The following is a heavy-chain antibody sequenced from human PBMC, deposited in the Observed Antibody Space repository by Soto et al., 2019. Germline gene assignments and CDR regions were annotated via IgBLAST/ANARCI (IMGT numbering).Heavy chain of an antibody. D-gene: IGHD3-10*01. Sequence: GASVKVSCKASGYTFTSYYMHWVRQAPGQGLEWMGIINPSGGSTSYAQKFQGRVTMTRDTSTSTVYMELSSLRSEDTAVYYCARDMELNYYGSGIGFGMDVWGQGTTVTVSS. CDR2: INPSGGST. CDR1: GYTFTSYY. CDR3: ARDMELNYYGSGIGFGMDV. V-gene: IGHV1-46*01. J-gene: IGHJ6*02.